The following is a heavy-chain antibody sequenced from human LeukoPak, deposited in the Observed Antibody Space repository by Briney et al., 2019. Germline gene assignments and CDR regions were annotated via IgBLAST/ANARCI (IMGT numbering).Heavy chain of an antibody. CDR2: INHSGST. D-gene: IGHD3-3*01. V-gene: IGHV4-34*01. CDR1: GGSFSGYY. J-gene: IGHJ5*02. CDR3: ARHLIKKGYYDFWSGSNWFDP. Sequence: PSETLSLTCAVYGGSFSGYYWSWIRQPPGKGLEWIGEINHSGSTNYNPSLKSRVTISVDTSKNQFSLKLSSVTAADTAVYYCARHLIKKGYYDFWSGSNWFDPWGQGTLVTVSS.